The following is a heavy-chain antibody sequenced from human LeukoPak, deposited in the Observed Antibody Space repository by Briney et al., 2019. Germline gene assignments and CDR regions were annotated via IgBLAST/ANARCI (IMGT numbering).Heavy chain of an antibody. Sequence: SVKVSCKASGGTFNSYAISWVRQAPGQGLEWMGGIIPIFGTANYAQEFQGRVTITADESTSTAYMELSSLRSVDTAVYYCARGLLTVRMPSDYWGRGTLVTVSS. J-gene: IGHJ4*02. CDR3: ARGLLTVRMPSDY. V-gene: IGHV1-69*13. D-gene: IGHD4-11*01. CDR1: GGTFNSYA. CDR2: IIPIFGTA.